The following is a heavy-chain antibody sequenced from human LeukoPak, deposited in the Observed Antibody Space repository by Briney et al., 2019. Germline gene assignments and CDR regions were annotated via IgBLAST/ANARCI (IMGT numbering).Heavy chain of an antibody. D-gene: IGHD3-16*01. V-gene: IGHV3-48*01. CDR1: GFTFSSYS. J-gene: IGHJ6*03. CDR2: ISSSSSTI. Sequence: PGGSLRLSCAASGFTFSSYSMNWVRQAPGKGLEWVSYISSSSSTIYYADSVKGRFTISRDNAKNSLYLQMNSLRAEDTAVYYCARPHRLYYDYDPGYYYMDVWGKGTTVTVSS. CDR3: ARPHRLYYDYDPGYYYMDV.